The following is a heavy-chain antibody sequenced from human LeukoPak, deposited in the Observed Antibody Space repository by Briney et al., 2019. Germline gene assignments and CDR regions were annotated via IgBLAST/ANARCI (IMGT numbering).Heavy chain of an antibody. CDR1: GFTFSDYY. V-gene: IGHV3-11*04. J-gene: IGHJ6*03. D-gene: IGHD2-15*01. Sequence: GGSLRLSCAASGFTFSDYYMSWIRQGPGKGLEWVSYISSSGNTIYYADSVKGRFTISRDNDKNSLYLQMNSLRAEDTAVYYCARRYCSGGSCRYYYYYMDVWGKGTTVTVSS. CDR3: ARRYCSGGSCRYYYYYMDV. CDR2: ISSSGNTI.